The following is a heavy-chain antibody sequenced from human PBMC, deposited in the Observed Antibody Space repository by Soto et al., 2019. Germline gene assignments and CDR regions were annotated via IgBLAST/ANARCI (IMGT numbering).Heavy chain of an antibody. Sequence: GGFLRLSCAASGFTFSSYAMSWVRQAPGKGLEWVSAISGSGGSTYYADSVKGRFTISRDNSKNTLYLQMNSLRAEDTAVYYCAKDYCSGGSCHYFDYWGQGTLVTVSS. CDR1: GFTFSSYA. CDR2: ISGSGGST. J-gene: IGHJ4*02. V-gene: IGHV3-23*01. D-gene: IGHD2-15*01. CDR3: AKDYCSGGSCHYFDY.